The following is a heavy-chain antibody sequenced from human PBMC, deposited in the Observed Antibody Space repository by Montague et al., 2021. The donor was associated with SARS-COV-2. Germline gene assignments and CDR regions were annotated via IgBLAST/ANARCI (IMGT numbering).Heavy chain of an antibody. CDR2: IHPDGTNT. Sequence: SLRLSCAASGFTFSSHWIHWVRQPPGNGLVWVSLIHPDGTNTFYADFAKGRFTISRDNARNTAYLQISRLGGEDTAVYYCARGLNPGLGEGDYWGQGTLVTVPS. CDR3: ARGLNPGLGEGDY. V-gene: IGHV3-74*01. J-gene: IGHJ4*02. CDR1: GFTFSSHW. D-gene: IGHD3-16*01.